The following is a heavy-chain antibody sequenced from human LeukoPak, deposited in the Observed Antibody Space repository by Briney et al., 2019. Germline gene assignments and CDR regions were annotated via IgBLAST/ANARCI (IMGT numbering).Heavy chain of an antibody. CDR1: GGSFSGYY. CDR2: INHSGST. V-gene: IGHV4-34*01. D-gene: IGHD3-22*01. CDR3: ARGRSRGDYYDSSGYYHNFGY. J-gene: IGHJ4*02. Sequence: SETLSLTCAVYGGSFSGYYWSWIRQPPGKGLEWIGEINHSGSTNYNPSLKSRVTISVDTSKNQFSLKLSSVTAADTAVYYCARGRSRGDYYDSSGYYHNFGYWGQGTLVTVSS.